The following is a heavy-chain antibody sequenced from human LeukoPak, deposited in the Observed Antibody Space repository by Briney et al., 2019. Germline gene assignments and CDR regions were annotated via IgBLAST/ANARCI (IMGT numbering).Heavy chain of an antibody. CDR1: GGSISSGGYS. CDR2: IYHSGST. J-gene: IGHJ4*02. CDR3: ARAGVVKIDY. V-gene: IGHV4-30-2*01. D-gene: IGHD3-3*01. Sequence: SQTLSLTCAVSGGSISSGGYSWSWIRQPPGKGLEWIGYIYHSGSTYYNPSLKSRVTISVDRSKNQFSLKLSSVTASDTAVYYCARAGVVKIDYWGQGTLVTVSS.